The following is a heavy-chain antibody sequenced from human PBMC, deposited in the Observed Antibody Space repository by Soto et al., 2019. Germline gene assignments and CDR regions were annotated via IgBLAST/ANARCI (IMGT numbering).Heavy chain of an antibody. CDR3: ARDQNDYYGSGSSNNWFDP. V-gene: IGHV1-69*08. J-gene: IGHJ5*02. CDR1: GGTFSSYT. D-gene: IGHD3-10*01. CDR2: IIPILGIA. Sequence: QVQLVQSGAEVKKPGSSLKVSCKASGGTFSSYTISWVRQAPGQGLEWMGRIIPILGIANYAQKFQGRVTITADKSTSTAYMGLSSLRSEDTAVYYCARDQNDYYGSGSSNNWFDPWGQGTLVTVSS.